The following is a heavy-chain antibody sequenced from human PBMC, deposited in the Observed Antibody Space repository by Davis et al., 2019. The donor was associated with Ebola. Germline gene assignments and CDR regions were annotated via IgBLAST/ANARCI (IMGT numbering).Heavy chain of an antibody. CDR2: IYYSGRT. CDR1: GGSISSYY. J-gene: IGHJ6*02. Sequence: SETLSLTCTVSGGSISSYYWSWIRQPPGKGLEWIGYIYYSGRTNYNPSLKSRVTISVDTSKNQFSLKLSSVTAADTAVYYCARGVDTAMDLYYYYGMDVWGQGTTVTVSS. V-gene: IGHV4-59*01. CDR3: ARGVDTAMDLYYYYGMDV. D-gene: IGHD5-18*01.